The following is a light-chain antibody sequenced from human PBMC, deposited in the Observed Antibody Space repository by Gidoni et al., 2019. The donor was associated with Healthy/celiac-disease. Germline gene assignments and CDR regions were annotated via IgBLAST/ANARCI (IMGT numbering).Light chain of an antibody. J-gene: IGKJ3*01. CDR1: QSLVHSDGNTD. Sequence: DVVMTQSPLSLPVTLGQPASISCRSSQSLVHSDGNTDLNWFQQRPGQSQRRLIYKVSNRDYRGPDRCSGSGSGTEFTMKISRVEAEDVGVYYCMQGTHWPIFTVGPGTKVDIK. CDR2: KVS. CDR3: MQGTHWPIFT. V-gene: IGKV2-30*02.